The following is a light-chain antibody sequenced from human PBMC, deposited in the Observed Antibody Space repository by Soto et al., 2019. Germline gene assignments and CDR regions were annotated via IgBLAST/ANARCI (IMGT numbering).Light chain of an antibody. CDR2: GAS. CDR1: QSVSSN. Sequence: EIVMTQSPATLSVSRGDRATLSCRASQSVSSNLAWYQQKPGQAPRILIYGASTRDTGIPARFSGSWSATEFTLTISRLQSEDFTVYYCQQYNNWPWTFGQGTKVDIK. V-gene: IGKV3-15*01. CDR3: QQYNNWPWT. J-gene: IGKJ1*01.